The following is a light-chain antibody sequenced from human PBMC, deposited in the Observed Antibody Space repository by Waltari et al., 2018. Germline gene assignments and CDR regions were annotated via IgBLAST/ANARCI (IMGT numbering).Light chain of an antibody. CDR1: QDIADY. Sequence: DIQMTQSPSSLSASVGDRVTITCQASQDIADYLNWYQQKPGKAPKLLIYDASHLETGVQSRFSGSGSGTKFTFTISSLQPEDIATYYCQQDDDLPVTFGGGTKVEIK. V-gene: IGKV1-33*01. CDR2: DAS. J-gene: IGKJ4*01. CDR3: QQDDDLPVT.